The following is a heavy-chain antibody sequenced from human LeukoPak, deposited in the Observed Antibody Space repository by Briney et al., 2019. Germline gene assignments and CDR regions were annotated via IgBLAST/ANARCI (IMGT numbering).Heavy chain of an antibody. CDR3: AKDRKVYGSGSYYSPLDY. J-gene: IGHJ4*02. Sequence: GGPLRLSCAASGFTFSSYAMSWVRQAPGKGLEWVSAISGSGGSTYYADSVKGRFTISRDNSKNTLYLQMNSLRAEDTAVYYCAKDRKVYGSGSYYSPLDYWGQGTLVTVSS. CDR2: ISGSGGST. D-gene: IGHD3-10*01. CDR1: GFTFSSYA. V-gene: IGHV3-23*01.